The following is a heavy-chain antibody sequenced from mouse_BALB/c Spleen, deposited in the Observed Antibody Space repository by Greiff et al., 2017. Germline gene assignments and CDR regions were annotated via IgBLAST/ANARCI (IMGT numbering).Heavy chain of an antibody. CDR3: AREQYGNYEAMDY. CDR1: GFSLTSYG. V-gene: IGHV2-2*02. J-gene: IGHJ4*01. D-gene: IGHD2-10*02. Sequence: VMLVESGPGLVQPSQSLSITCTVSGFSLTSYGVHWVRQSPGKGLEWLGVIWSGGSTDYNAAFISRLSISKDNSKSQVFFKMNSLQANDTAIYYCAREQYGNYEAMDYWGQGTSVTVSS. CDR2: IWSGGST.